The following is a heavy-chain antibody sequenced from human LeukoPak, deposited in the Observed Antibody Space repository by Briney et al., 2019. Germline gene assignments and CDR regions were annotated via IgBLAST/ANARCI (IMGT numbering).Heavy chain of an antibody. Sequence: GGSLRLSCAASGFTLSSYAMHWVRQAPGKGLEYVSAISSNGGSTYYANSVKGRFTISRDNSKNTLYLQMGSLRAEDMAVYYCARDRARNKYSSSWTTVDYWGQGTLVTVSS. CDR3: ARDRARNKYSSSWTTVDY. CDR2: ISSNGGST. J-gene: IGHJ4*02. CDR1: GFTLSSYA. D-gene: IGHD6-13*01. V-gene: IGHV3-64*01.